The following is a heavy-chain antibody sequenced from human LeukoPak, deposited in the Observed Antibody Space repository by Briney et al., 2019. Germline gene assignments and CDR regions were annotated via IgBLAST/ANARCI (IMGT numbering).Heavy chain of an antibody. CDR3: ARHNGYEDFDY. J-gene: IGHJ4*02. CDR1: GYSFTDYW. V-gene: IGHV5-51*01. CDR2: VYAGDSDT. D-gene: IGHD2-8*01. Sequence: GESLKISCQASGYSFTDYWIAWVRQMPGKGLEWMGGVYAGDSDTRYSPSFQGQVTISADKSINTAYLQWISLKASGTAMYYCARHNGYEDFDYWGQGTLVTVSS.